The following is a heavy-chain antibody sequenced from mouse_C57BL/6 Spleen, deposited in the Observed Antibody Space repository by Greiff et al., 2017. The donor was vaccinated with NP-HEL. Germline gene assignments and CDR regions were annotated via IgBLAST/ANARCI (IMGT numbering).Heavy chain of an antibody. CDR3: AKNDYGNFPWFAD. CDR1: GFSLTSYG. D-gene: IGHD2-1*01. Sequence: QVQLQQSGPGLVQPSQSLSITCTVSGFSLTSYGVHWVRQSPGKGLEWLGVIWRGGSTDYNAAFMSRLSITKDNSKSQVFFKMNSLQADDTAIYYCAKNDYGNFPWFADWGQGTLVTVSA. CDR2: IWRGGST. V-gene: IGHV2-5*01. J-gene: IGHJ3*01.